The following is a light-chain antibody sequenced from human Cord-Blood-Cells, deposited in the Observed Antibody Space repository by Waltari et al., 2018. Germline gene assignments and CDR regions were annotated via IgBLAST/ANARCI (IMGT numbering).Light chain of an antibody. Sequence: QSALTHPASVSGSPGQSRTISCTGTSSDVGGYNYVSWYQQHPGKAPKLMIYDVSNRPSGVSNRFSGSKSGNTASLTISGLQAEDEADYYCSSYTSSSSWVFGGGTKLTVL. CDR1: SSDVGGYNY. J-gene: IGLJ3*02. CDR2: DVS. CDR3: SSYTSSSSWV. V-gene: IGLV2-14*01.